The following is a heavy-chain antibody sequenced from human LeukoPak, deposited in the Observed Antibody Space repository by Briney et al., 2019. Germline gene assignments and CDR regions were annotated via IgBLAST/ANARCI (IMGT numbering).Heavy chain of an antibody. CDR1: GFTFSSYA. V-gene: IGHV3-23*01. CDR3: AKAKYCSAGTCYFDY. D-gene: IGHD2-15*01. J-gene: IGHJ4*02. CDR2: ISSSGDST. Sequence: GGSLRLSCAASGFTFSSYAMSWVRQAPGKGLEWVSTISSSGDSTYYADSVKGRFTISRDNSMNTLYLQMSSLRAEDTAVYYCAKAKYCSAGTCYFDYWGQGTLVTVSS.